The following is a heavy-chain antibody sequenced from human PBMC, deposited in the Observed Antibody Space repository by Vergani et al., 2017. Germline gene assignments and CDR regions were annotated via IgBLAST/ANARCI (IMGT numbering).Heavy chain of an antibody. CDR1: GGSISSYY. CDR3: ARMFGGAFDI. J-gene: IGHJ3*02. V-gene: IGHV4-59*01. D-gene: IGHD3-10*02. Sequence: QVQLQESGPGLVTPSETLSITCTVSGGSISSYYWSWIRQPPGKGLEWIGYIYYSGSTNYNPSLKSRVTISVDTSKNQFSLKLSSVTAADTAVYYCARMFGGAFDIWGQGTMVTVSS. CDR2: IYYSGST.